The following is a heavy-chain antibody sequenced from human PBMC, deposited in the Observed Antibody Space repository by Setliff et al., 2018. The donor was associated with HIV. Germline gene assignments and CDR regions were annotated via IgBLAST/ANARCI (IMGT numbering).Heavy chain of an antibody. V-gene: IGHV3-30-3*01. D-gene: IGHD3-22*01. J-gene: IGHJ3*02. CDR1: GFTFSSYA. Sequence: PGGSLRLSCAASGFTFSSYAMHWVRQAPGKGLEWVAVISYDGSNKYYADSVKGRFTISRDNSKNTLYLQMNSLRAEDTAVYYCARDERIVVVPDAFDIWGQGTMVTVSS. CDR2: ISYDGSNK. CDR3: ARDERIVVVPDAFDI.